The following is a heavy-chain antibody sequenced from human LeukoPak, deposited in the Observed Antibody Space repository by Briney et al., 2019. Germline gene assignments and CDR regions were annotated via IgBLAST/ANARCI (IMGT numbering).Heavy chain of an antibody. CDR3: ARGRLPLNWFDP. CDR2: INPNSGGT. D-gene: IGHD5-18*01. V-gene: IGHV1-2*02. Sequence: GASVKVSRKASGYTFTGYYIHWVRQAPGQGLEWMGWINPNSGGTNYAQKFQGRVTMTRDTSISTAYMELSRLRSDDTAVYYCARGRLPLNWFDPWGQGTLVTVSS. CDR1: GYTFTGYY. J-gene: IGHJ5*02.